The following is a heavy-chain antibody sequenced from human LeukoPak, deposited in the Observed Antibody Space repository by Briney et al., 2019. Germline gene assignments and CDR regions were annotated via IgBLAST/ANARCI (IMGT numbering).Heavy chain of an antibody. D-gene: IGHD2-21*01. CDR3: VRVVGESHFDY. J-gene: IGHJ4*02. V-gene: IGHV1-46*03. CDR1: GYVFTSHY. CDR2: INPSGGST. Sequence: ASVKVSCKASGYVFTSHYIHWMRQAPGHGLEWMGMINPSGGSTSYAQKFQGRVTMTRDTSTSTVYLELSSLRSEDTAVYYCVRVVGESHFDYWGQGTLVTVSS.